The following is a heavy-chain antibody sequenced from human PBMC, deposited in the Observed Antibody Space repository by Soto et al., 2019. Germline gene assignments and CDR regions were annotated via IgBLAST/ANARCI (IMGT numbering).Heavy chain of an antibody. D-gene: IGHD3-22*01. CDR2: IIPMFGTA. V-gene: IGHV1-69*01. CDR3: ARVGPAHYYDSSGYYSPLDY. Sequence: QVQLVQSGAEVKKPGSSVKVSCKASGDTFSSYAINWVLQAPGQGLEWMGGIIPMFGTANYAQKFKGRDTITAGESTSTVYMELTSLRSEDTAVYYCARVGPAHYYDSSGYYSPLDYWGQGTLVTVSS. J-gene: IGHJ4*02. CDR1: GDTFSSYA.